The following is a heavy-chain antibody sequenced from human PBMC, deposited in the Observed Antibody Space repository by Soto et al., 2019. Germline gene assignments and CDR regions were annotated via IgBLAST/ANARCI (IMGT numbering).Heavy chain of an antibody. Sequence: QVQLQESGPGLVKPSDNLSLTCSVSGGSVSSVVYFWAWIRQPPGKGLEWIGTVSHSGRTNYNPSLKSRVTISVDTSKNEFSPKMTSVTAADTAVYYCARSIFADDTWFDPWGQGTQVIVAS. V-gene: IGHV4-39*01. CDR1: GGSVSSVVYF. J-gene: IGHJ5*02. D-gene: IGHD3-3*02. CDR2: VSHSGRT. CDR3: ARSIFADDTWFDP.